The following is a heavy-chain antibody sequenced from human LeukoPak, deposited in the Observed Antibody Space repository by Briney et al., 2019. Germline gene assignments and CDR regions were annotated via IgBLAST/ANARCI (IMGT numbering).Heavy chain of an antibody. J-gene: IGHJ6*02. CDR2: ISSNGGST. CDR3: ARDVVAAGYTGYYYYGMDV. CDR1: GFTFGSYA. V-gene: IGHV3-64*01. D-gene: IGHD6-13*01. Sequence: GGSLRLSCAASGFTFGSYAMHWVRQAPGKGLEYVSAISSNGGSTYYANSVKGRFTISRDNSKNTLYLQMGSLRAEDMAVYYCARDVVAAGYTGYYYYGMDVWGQGTTVTVSS.